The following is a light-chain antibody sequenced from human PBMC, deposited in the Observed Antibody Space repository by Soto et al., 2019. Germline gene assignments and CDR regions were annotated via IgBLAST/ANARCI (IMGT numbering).Light chain of an antibody. CDR1: SSDVGGYNY. CDR2: DVS. J-gene: IGLJ1*01. V-gene: IGLV2-14*01. CDR3: SSYTSSSLYV. Sequence: QSVLTQPASVSGSPGQSITISCTGTSSDVGGYNYVSWYQQHPGKAPKPMIYDVSNRPSGVSNRFSGSKSGNTASLTISGLQAEDEADYYCSSYTSSSLYVFRTGTKVTVL.